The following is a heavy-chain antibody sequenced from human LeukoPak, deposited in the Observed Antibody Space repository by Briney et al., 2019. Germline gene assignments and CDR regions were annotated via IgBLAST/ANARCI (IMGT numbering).Heavy chain of an antibody. Sequence: ASVKVSCKASGGTFSSYAISWVRQAPGQGLEWMGRIIPIFGTANYAQKFQGRVTITTDESTSTAYMELSSLRSGDTAVYYCAREHLHYYDSSGYSFDYWGQGTLVTVSS. CDR3: AREHLHYYDSSGYSFDY. D-gene: IGHD3-22*01. CDR1: GGTFSSYA. J-gene: IGHJ4*02. V-gene: IGHV1-69*05. CDR2: IIPIFGTA.